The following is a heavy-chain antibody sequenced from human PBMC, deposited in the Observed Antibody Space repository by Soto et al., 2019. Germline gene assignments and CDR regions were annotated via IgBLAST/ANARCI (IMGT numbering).Heavy chain of an antibody. D-gene: IGHD6-19*01. V-gene: IGHV3-23*01. J-gene: IGHJ4*02. CDR2: ISAGGENT. CDR3: AKAWAGNYFDS. CDR1: GFTFDSYG. Sequence: GGSLRLSCVASGFTFDSYGMNWVRQSPGKGLQWVSIISAGGENTDYADSVKGRFTISRDNSKNTLFLQMNNVRLDDSATYYCAKAWAGNYFDSWGQGTLVTVSS.